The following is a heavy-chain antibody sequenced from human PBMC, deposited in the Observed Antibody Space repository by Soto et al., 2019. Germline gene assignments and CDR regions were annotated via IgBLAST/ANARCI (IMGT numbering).Heavy chain of an antibody. D-gene: IGHD6-13*01. CDR3: VRGRGAAADYFDF. CDR2: ISSSTSHT. Sequence: QVQLVEPGGGLVKPGGSLRLSCAVSGFTFSDYYMTWIRQAPGKGLEWVSYISSSTSHTNYADSVKGRFTISRDNAKNSLFLQMNSLRAEDTAVYYCVRGRGAAADYFDFWGQGTLVTVSS. V-gene: IGHV3-11*05. CDR1: GFTFSDYY. J-gene: IGHJ4*02.